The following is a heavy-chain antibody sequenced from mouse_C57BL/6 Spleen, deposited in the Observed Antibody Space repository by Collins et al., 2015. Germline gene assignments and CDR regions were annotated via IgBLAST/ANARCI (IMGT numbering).Heavy chain of an antibody. D-gene: IGHD3-2*02. CDR2: IWWDDDK. J-gene: IGHJ3*01. V-gene: IGHV8-8*01. CDR1: GFSLSTFGMG. CDR3: ARPKDSSGPFAY. Sequence: QVTLKESGPGYCSLPDLSLTCSFSGFSLSTFGMGVGWIRQPSGKGLEWLAHIWWDDDKYYNPALKSRLTISKDTSKNQVFLKIANVDTADTATYYCARPKDSSGPFAYWGQGTLVTVSA.